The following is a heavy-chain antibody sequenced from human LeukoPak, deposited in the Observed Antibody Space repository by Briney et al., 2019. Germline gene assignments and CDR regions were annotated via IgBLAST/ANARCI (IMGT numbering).Heavy chain of an antibody. D-gene: IGHD3-22*01. CDR1: RYTFTSYD. V-gene: IGHV1-8*01. J-gene: IGHJ4*02. Sequence: ASVKVSCKASRYTFTSYDINWVREAAGQGLEWMGWMNPNTGRTGFAQKFQGRLTMTRDTSISTAYMELSSRRSEDTAVYYCARLSQTPDYYSNGGYYYLGYWGQGTPVTVS. CDR3: ARLSQTPDYYSNGGYYYLGY. CDR2: MNPNTGRT.